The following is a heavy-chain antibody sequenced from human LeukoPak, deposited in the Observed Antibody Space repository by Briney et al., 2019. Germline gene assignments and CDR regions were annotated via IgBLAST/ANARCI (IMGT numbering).Heavy chain of an antibody. Sequence: PGGSLRLSCAASGFTFSSYSMNWVRQAPGKGLEWVSSISSSSSYIYYADSVKGRFTISRDNAKNSLYLQMNSLRAEDTAVYYCAGNRNRLYCSSTSCYGTDFDYWGQGTPVTVSS. J-gene: IGHJ4*02. CDR3: AGNRNRLYCSSTSCYGTDFDY. CDR1: GFTFSSYS. D-gene: IGHD2-2*01. V-gene: IGHV3-21*01. CDR2: ISSSSSYI.